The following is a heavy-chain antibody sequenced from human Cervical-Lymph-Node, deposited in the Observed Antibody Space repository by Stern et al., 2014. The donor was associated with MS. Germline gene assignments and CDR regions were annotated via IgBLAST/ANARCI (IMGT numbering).Heavy chain of an antibody. CDR2: ISAYNGNT. CDR3: ARVVHSSSDYYGMDV. V-gene: IGHV1-18*01. J-gene: IGHJ6*02. D-gene: IGHD6-6*01. CDR1: GYTFTSYG. Sequence: VQLVESGAEVNKPGASVKVSCTASGYTFTSYGVSWVRQAPGQELEWMGWISAYNGNTNYAQKLQGRVTMTTDTSTSTAYMELRSLRSDDTAVYYCARVVHSSSDYYGMDVWGQGTTVTVSS.